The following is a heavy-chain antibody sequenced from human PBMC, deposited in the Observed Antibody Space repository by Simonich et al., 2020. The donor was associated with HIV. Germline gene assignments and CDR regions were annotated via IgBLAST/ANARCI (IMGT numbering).Heavy chain of an antibody. CDR1: GGSFSGYY. Sequence: QVQLQQWGAGLLKPSETLSLTCAVYGGSFSGYYWSWIRQSPEKGLEWIGEINHSGITNYNPSLNSRVTILVDTSKNQFSLKLSSVTAADTAVYYCARCLLSSTMTTRWFDPWGQGTLVTVSS. V-gene: IGHV4-34*01. D-gene: IGHD4-17*01. J-gene: IGHJ5*02. CDR2: INHSGIT. CDR3: ARCLLSSTMTTRWFDP.